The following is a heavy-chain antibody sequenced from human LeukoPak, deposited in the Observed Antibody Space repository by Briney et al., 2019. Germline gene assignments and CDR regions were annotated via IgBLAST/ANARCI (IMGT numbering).Heavy chain of an antibody. CDR3: AKGTYYDFWSGYSYFDY. CDR2: ISGSGGST. Sequence: GGSLRLSCAASGFTFSSYAMSWVRRAPGKGLEWVSAISGSGGSTYYADSVKGRLSISRDNSKNTLYLQMNSLRAEDTAVYYCAKGTYYDFWSGYSYFDYWGQGTLVTVSS. V-gene: IGHV3-23*01. D-gene: IGHD3-3*01. J-gene: IGHJ4*02. CDR1: GFTFSSYA.